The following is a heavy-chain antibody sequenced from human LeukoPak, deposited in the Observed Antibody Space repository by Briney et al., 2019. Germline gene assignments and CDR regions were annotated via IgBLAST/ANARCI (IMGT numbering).Heavy chain of an antibody. CDR2: IYTGDRA. CDR3: ATDRVPHYGMHV. Sequence: PGGSLRLSCAASGFSVINNYVTWVRQAPGKGLEWVSVIYTGDRADYSDSVKGRFTLSRDNFKNTIYLQMNNLRAEDSAVYYCATDRVPHYGMHVWGRGTTVTVSS. V-gene: IGHV3-53*01. CDR1: GFSVINNY. D-gene: IGHD3-10*01. J-gene: IGHJ6*02.